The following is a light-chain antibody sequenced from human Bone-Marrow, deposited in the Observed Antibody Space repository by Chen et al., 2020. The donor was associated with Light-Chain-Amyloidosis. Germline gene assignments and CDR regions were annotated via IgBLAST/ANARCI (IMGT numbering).Light chain of an antibody. CDR2: GAS. CDR3: QQYYNWPPWT. J-gene: IGKJ1*01. Sequence: EIVMTQSPATLSVSPGERPTLSCRASQSVNNFLAWYQQKPGQAPRLLIYGASTRATGIPARFSGSGSGTEFTLTISSLQSEDVAVYYCQQYYNWPPWTFGQGTKVEIK. CDR1: QSVNNF. V-gene: IGKV3-15*01.